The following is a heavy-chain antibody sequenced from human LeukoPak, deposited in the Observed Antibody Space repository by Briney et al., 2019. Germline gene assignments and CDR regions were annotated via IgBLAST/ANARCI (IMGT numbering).Heavy chain of an antibody. CDR1: GFTFSSYS. D-gene: IGHD6-13*01. Sequence: PGGSLRLSCAASGFTFSSYSMNWVRQAPGKGLEWVSSISSSSSYIYYADSVKGRFTISRDNAKNSLYLQMNSLRAEDTAVYYCARGTKLRGSQTCSSSWYVDWYFDLWGRGTLVTVSS. J-gene: IGHJ2*01. CDR3: ARGTKLRGSQTCSSSWYVDWYFDL. V-gene: IGHV3-21*01. CDR2: ISSSSSYI.